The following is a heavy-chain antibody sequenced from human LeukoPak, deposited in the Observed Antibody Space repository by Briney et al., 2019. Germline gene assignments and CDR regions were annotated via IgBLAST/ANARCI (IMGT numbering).Heavy chain of an antibody. CDR3: ARVGPRGYSYGYVDY. CDR1: GYTFTSYA. V-gene: IGHV7-4-1*02. D-gene: IGHD5-18*01. CDR2: INTNTGNP. J-gene: IGHJ4*02. Sequence: ASVKVSCKASGYTFTSYAMNWVRQAPGQGLEWMGWINTNTGNPTYAQGFTGRFVFSLDTPVSTAYLQISSLKAEDTAVYYCARVGPRGYSYGYVDYWGQGTLVTVSS.